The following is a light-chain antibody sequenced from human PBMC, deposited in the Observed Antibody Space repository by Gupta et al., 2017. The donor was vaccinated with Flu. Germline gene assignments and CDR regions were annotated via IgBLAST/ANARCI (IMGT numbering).Light chain of an antibody. CDR2: DAS. V-gene: IGKV3-11*01. J-gene: IGKJ5*01. Sequence: PATLVLSPRERATPSWRASQSGRRYVAWYQQKPGQDPRLLIYDASNRATGVPARFSGSGSGTECTLTISSLEPEDGAVDYCQHRNNCPITCGQGTLMDIK. CDR1: QSGRRY. CDR3: QHRNNCPIT.